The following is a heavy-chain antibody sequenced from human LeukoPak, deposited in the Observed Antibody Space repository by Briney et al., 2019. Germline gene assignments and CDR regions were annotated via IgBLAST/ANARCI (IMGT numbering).Heavy chain of an antibody. CDR3: ARERGLRYYDFWSGYNDAFDI. CDR1: GFTFSSYW. D-gene: IGHD3-3*01. V-gene: IGHV3-7*01. J-gene: IGHJ3*02. CDR2: IKQDGSEK. Sequence: PGGSLRLSCAASGFTFSSYWMSWVRQAPGKGLEWVANIKQDGSEKYYVDCVKGRFTISRDNAKNSLYLQMNSLRAEDTAVYYCARERGLRYYDFWSGYNDAFDIWGQGTMVTVSS.